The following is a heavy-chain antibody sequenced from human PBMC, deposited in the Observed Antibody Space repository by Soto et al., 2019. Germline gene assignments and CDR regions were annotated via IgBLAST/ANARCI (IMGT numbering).Heavy chain of an antibody. CDR2: ISGSGGST. CDR3: AKDDRIVVVTNDAFDI. Sequence: GGSLRLSCAASGFTFSSYAMSWVRQAPGKGLEWVSAISGSGGSTYYADSVKGRFTISRDNSKNTLYLQMNSLRAEDTAVYYCAKDDRIVVVTNDAFDIWGQGTMVTVSS. CDR1: GFTFSSYA. V-gene: IGHV3-23*01. D-gene: IGHD3-22*01. J-gene: IGHJ3*02.